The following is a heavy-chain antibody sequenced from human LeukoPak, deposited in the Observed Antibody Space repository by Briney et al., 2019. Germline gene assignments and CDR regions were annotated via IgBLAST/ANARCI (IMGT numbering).Heavy chain of an antibody. CDR3: ARGPSPFYSSSWYYFDY. CDR2: IYTSGST. CDR1: GGSISSGSYY. J-gene: IGHJ4*02. V-gene: IGHV4-61*02. D-gene: IGHD6-13*01. Sequence: SETLSLTCTVSGGSISSGSYYWSWIRQPAGKGLEWIGRIYTSGSTNYNPSPKSRVTISVDTSKNQFSLKLSSVTAADTAVYYCARGPSPFYSSSWYYFDYWGQGTLVTVSS.